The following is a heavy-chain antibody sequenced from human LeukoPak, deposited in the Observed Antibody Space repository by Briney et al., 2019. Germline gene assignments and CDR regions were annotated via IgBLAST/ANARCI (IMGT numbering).Heavy chain of an antibody. CDR2: MNPNSGNT. Sequence: ASVKVSCKASGGTFSSYAISWVRQATGQGLEWMGWMNPNSGNTGYAQKFQGRVTITRNTSISTAYVELSSLRSEDTAVYYCARVTSAVAGGDYWGQGTLVTVSS. J-gene: IGHJ4*02. CDR1: GGTFSSYA. D-gene: IGHD6-19*01. CDR3: ARVTSAVAGGDY. V-gene: IGHV1-8*03.